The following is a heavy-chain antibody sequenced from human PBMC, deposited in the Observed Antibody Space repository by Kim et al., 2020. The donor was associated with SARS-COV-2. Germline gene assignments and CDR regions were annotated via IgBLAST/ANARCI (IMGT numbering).Heavy chain of an antibody. CDR3: ARFGELLHDPSLAPNWFDP. D-gene: IGHD3-10*01. CDR1: GGSISSYY. Sequence: SETLSLTCTVSGGSISSYYWSWIRQPPGKGLEWIGYIYYSGSTNYNPALKSRVTIPVDTSKNQFSLKMSAVTAADTAVYYCARFGELLHDPSLAPNWFDPWGQGTLVTVSS. V-gene: IGHV4-59*08. J-gene: IGHJ5*02. CDR2: IYYSGST.